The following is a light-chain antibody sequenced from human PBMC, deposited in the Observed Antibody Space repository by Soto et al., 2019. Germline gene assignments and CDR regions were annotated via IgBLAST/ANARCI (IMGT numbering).Light chain of an antibody. V-gene: IGKV3-20*01. CDR3: QQYGCSPAFT. CDR2: GAS. Sequence: EIVLTQSPGTLSLSPGERATFSCRASQSVSSSYLAWYQQKPGQAPRLLIYGASSRATGIPDRFSGSGSGKDFTLTISRLEAGDFAGDYWQQYGCSPAFTLGAGTKVHIQ. CDR1: QSVSSSY. J-gene: IGKJ3*01.